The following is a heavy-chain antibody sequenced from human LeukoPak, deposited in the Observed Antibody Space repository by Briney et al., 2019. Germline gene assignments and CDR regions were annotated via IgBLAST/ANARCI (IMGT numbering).Heavy chain of an antibody. CDR3: ARDFMVRGDQVNYYYYYMDV. CDR1: GGSIINYY. V-gene: IGHV4-59*01. Sequence: TSETLSLTCTVSGGSIINYYWSWIRQPPGKGLEWIGYISDSGTTNYNPSLKSRVTTSLGTSKNQFSLQLRSVTAADTAVYYCARDFMVRGDQVNYYYYYMDVWGTEATITVSS. D-gene: IGHD3-10*01. CDR2: ISDSGTT. J-gene: IGHJ6*03.